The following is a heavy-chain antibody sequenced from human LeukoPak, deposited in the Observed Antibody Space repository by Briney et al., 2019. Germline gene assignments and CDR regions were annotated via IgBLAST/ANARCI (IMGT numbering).Heavy chain of an antibody. CDR1: GGSINSYY. Sequence: SETLSLTCTVSGGSINSYYWSWIRQPPGKGLEWIGYIYYSGSTNYNPSLKSRVTISLDTSKNQFSLKLSSVTAADTAVYYCARQGYSSGWYYFDYWGQGTLVTVSS. CDR3: ARQGYSSGWYYFDY. V-gene: IGHV4-59*08. J-gene: IGHJ4*02. D-gene: IGHD6-19*01. CDR2: IYYSGST.